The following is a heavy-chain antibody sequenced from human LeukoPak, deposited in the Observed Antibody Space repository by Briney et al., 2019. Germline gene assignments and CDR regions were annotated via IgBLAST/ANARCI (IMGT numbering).Heavy chain of an antibody. J-gene: IGHJ4*02. Sequence: PGGSLRLTCAGSGFTFGGYGMHWFRQTPGKGLEGVAVISYDGSNKYYADSVKGRFTISRDNSKNTLYLQMNSLRAEDTAVYYCARGEALIAFDYWGQGTLVTVSS. V-gene: IGHV3-30*19. CDR1: GFTFGGYG. CDR3: ARGEALIAFDY. CDR2: ISYDGSNK. D-gene: IGHD3-22*01.